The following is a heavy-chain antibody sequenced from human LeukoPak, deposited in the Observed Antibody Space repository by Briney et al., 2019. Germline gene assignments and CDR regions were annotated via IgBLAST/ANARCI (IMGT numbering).Heavy chain of an antibody. CDR3: AKASSGYYYVFDY. J-gene: IGHJ4*02. V-gene: IGHV3-9*01. Sequence: GGSLRLSCAASGFTFGDYAMHWVRQAPGKGLEWVSGISWNSAGIGYADSVKGRFTISRDNAKNSLYLQMNSLRPEDTALYYCAKASSGYYYVFDYWGQGTLVTVSS. CDR1: GFTFGDYA. CDR2: ISWNSAGI. D-gene: IGHD3-22*01.